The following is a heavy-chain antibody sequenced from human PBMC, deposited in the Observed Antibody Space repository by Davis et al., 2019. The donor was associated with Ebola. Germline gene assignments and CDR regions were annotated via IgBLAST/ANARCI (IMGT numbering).Heavy chain of an antibody. CDR2: IYHSGST. CDR1: GGSISSGGYS. Sequence: SETLSLTCAVSGGSISSGGYSWSWIRQPPGKGLEWIGYIYHSGSTYYNPSLKSRVTISVDTSKNQFSLKLSSVTAADTAVYYCATGYSSGWYHYYGMDVWGQGTTVTVSS. CDR3: ATGYSSGWYHYYGMDV. J-gene: IGHJ6*02. D-gene: IGHD6-19*01. V-gene: IGHV4-30-2*01.